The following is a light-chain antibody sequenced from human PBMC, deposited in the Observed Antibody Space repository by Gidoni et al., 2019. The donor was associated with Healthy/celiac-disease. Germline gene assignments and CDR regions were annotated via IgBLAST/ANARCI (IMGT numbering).Light chain of an antibody. V-gene: IGKV4-1*01. CDR1: QSVLYSSNNKNY. CDR2: WAS. CDR3: QQYYSPPYT. J-gene: IGKJ2*01. Sequence: DLVMTQSPDSLAVSLGERATINCKSSQSVLYSSNNKNYLAWYQQKLGQPPKLLIYWASTRESGVPDRFSGSESGTDFTLTISSLQAEDVAVYYCQQYYSPPYTFGQGTKLEIK.